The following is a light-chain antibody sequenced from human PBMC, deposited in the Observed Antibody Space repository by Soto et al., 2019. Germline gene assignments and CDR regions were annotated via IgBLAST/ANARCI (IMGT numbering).Light chain of an antibody. J-gene: IGLJ3*02. CDR3: CSYAGSSTWV. CDR2: EGS. V-gene: IGLV2-23*01. Sequence: QSALTQPASVSGSPGQSITISCTGTSSDVGSSNLVSWYQQHPGKAPKLMIYEGSKRPSGVSDRFSGSKTGNTASLTISGLQAEDEGDYYCCSYAGSSTWVFGGGTKLTAL. CDR1: SSDVGSSNL.